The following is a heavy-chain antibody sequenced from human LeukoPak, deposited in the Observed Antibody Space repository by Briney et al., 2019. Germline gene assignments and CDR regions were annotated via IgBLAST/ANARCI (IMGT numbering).Heavy chain of an antibody. V-gene: IGHV4-34*01. Sequence: SSETLSLTCAVYGGSFSGYYWSWIRQPPGKAMVWIGKINHSGSTNYNPSLKSRVTISVDTSKNQFSLKLSSVTAADTAVYYCAGVPRRRGSYRPPYYMDVWGKGTTVTVSS. CDR2: INHSGST. J-gene: IGHJ6*03. D-gene: IGHD3-16*02. CDR3: AGVPRRRGSYRPPYYMDV. CDR1: GGSFSGYY.